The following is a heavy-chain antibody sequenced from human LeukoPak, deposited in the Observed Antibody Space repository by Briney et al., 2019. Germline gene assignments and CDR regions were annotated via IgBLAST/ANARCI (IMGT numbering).Heavy chain of an antibody. Sequence: PSGTLSLTCTVSGGSISNYYWSWIRQPPGKGLEWIGYIYYSGSTNYNPSLMSRVTISVDTSKNQFSLKLSSVTAADTAMYHCARVGQGLGYYLDYWGQGTLVTVSS. V-gene: IGHV4-59*01. CDR1: GGSISNYY. J-gene: IGHJ4*02. D-gene: IGHD6-25*01. CDR2: IYYSGST. CDR3: ARVGQGLGYYLDY.